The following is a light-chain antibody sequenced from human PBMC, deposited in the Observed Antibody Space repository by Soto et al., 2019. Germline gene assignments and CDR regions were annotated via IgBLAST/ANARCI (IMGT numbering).Light chain of an antibody. Sequence: DIQMTQSPSFLSASVGDTVTITCRASQTATNYLNWYQQRPGKPPKLLLYAASTLQIGVPSRFRGSGSGTDFTLTITSLQAEDVATYFCQQSYSPLTFGGGTKVEIQ. J-gene: IGKJ4*01. CDR2: AAS. V-gene: IGKV1-39*01. CDR3: QQSYSPLT. CDR1: QTATNY.